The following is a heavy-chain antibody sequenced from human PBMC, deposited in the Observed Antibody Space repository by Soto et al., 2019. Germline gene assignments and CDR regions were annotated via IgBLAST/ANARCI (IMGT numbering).Heavy chain of an antibody. CDR3: ARGEEYFDPFGA. J-gene: IGHJ5*02. CDR2: IYHSGST. V-gene: IGHV4-38-2*02. CDR1: GYSISSGYY. D-gene: IGHD3-9*01. Sequence: SETLSLTCTVSGYSISSGYYWGWIRQPPGKGLEWIGSIYHSGSTYYNPSLKSRVTISVDTSKNQFSLKLSSVTAADTAVYYCARGEEYFDPFGAWSQGTLVTVSS.